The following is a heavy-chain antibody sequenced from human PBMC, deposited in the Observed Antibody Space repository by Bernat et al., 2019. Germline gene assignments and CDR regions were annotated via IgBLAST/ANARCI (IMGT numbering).Heavy chain of an antibody. CDR3: AVRGSGGSAGWFDP. D-gene: IGHD2-15*01. V-gene: IGHV3-30-3*01. Sequence: QVQLVESGGGVVQPGRSLRLSCAASGFTFSSYAMHWVRQAPGKGLEWVAVISYDGSNKYYADSVKGRFTISRDNSKNTPYLQMNSLRAEDTAVYYWAVRGSGGSAGWFDPWGQGTLVTVSS. CDR2: ISYDGSNK. CDR1: GFTFSSYA. J-gene: IGHJ5*02.